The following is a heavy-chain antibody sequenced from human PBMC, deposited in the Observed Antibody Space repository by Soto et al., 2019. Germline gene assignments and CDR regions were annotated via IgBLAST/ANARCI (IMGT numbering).Heavy chain of an antibody. V-gene: IGHV3-66*01. CDR3: AGDFVLCDGGRCYGVPLAV. Sequence: QYGGSLRLCCAASGFTVSSKYMSWVRQAPGKGLEWVSLIQSGGPTYYADSVKGRFTISRDTSENTLHLQMDSLRAEDTAVYYCAGDFVLCDGGRCYGVPLAVWGKGTTVTVSS. CDR2: IQSGGPT. CDR1: GFTVSSKY. D-gene: IGHD2-15*01. J-gene: IGHJ6*04.